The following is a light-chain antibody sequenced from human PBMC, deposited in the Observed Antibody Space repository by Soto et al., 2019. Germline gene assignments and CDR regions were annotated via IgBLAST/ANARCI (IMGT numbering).Light chain of an antibody. CDR3: QQYRDLPQT. CDR2: NSS. CDR1: QSVRSNY. J-gene: IGKJ1*01. V-gene: IGKV3-20*01. Sequence: ETVLTQSPGTLSLSPGERATLSCRASQSVRSNYLAWYQQKPGQAPRLLIYNSSTRATGIPDRFSGSGSGKDFTLTISRLEPEDFALYYCQQYRDLPQTFGEGTK.